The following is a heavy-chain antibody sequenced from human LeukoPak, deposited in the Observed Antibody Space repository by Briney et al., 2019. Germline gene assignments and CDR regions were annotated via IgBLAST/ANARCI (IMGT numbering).Heavy chain of an antibody. D-gene: IGHD3-10*01. V-gene: IGHV1-46*01. Sequence: ASVKVSCKASGYTFTSYYMHWVRQAPGQGLEWMGIINPSGGSTSYAQKFQGRVTMTRDTSISTAYMELSRLRSDDTAVYYCARSAYYYGSGSGRWVDYWGQGTLVTVSS. CDR1: GYTFTSYY. CDR3: ARSAYYYGSGSGRWVDY. CDR2: INPSGGST. J-gene: IGHJ4*02.